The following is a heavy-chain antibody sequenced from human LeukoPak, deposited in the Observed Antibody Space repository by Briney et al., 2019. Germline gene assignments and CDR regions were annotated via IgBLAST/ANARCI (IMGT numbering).Heavy chain of an antibody. V-gene: IGHV1-2*06. D-gene: IGHD5-18*01. J-gene: IGHJ4*02. CDR2: INPNSGGT. CDR1: GYTFTDYY. CDR3: ARDKYSYGPNYFDY. Sequence: ASVKVSCKASGYTFTDYYMHWVRQAPGQGLEWMGRINPNSGGTNYAQKFQGRVTMTRDTSISTAYMELSRLRSDDTAVYYCARDKYSYGPNYFDYWGQGTLVTVSS.